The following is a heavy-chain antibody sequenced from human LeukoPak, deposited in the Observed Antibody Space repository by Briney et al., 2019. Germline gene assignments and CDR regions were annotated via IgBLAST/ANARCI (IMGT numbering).Heavy chain of an antibody. CDR2: MTPNSGNT. CDR1: GYSFTSYD. J-gene: IGHJ6*03. D-gene: IGHD3/OR15-3a*01. V-gene: IGHV1-8*01. CDR3: ARALSWTTESYYYMDV. Sequence: ASVKVSCRASGYSFTSYDINWVRQATGQGREWMGWMTPNSGNTGYAQKFQGRVTMTKNTSITTAYMELSSLRSEDAAVYYCARALSWTTESYYYMDVWGKGTTVTVSS.